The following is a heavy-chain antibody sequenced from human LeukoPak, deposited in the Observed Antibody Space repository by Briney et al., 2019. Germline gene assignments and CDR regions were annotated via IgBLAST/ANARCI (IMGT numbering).Heavy chain of an antibody. J-gene: IGHJ3*02. CDR1: GGSISSSSYY. CDR3: ATTNYYDSSGYAFDI. CDR2: INHSGST. D-gene: IGHD3-22*01. V-gene: IGHV4-39*07. Sequence: SETLSLTCTVSGGSISSSSYYWGWIRQPPGKGLEWIGGINHSGSTNYNPSLKSRVTISVDTSKNQFSLKLSSVTAADTAVYYCATTNYYDSSGYAFDIWGQGTMVTVSS.